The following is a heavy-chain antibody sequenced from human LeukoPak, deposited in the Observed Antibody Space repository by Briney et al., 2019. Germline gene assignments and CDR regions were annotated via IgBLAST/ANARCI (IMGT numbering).Heavy chain of an antibody. J-gene: IGHJ3*02. CDR1: GFTFGDYA. D-gene: IGHD5-24*01. CDR3: TRDRDGYNWVDAFDI. V-gene: IGHV3-49*04. CDR2: IRSKAYGGTP. Sequence: GRSLRLSCTASGFTFGDYAMSWVRQAPGKGLEWVGFIRSKAYGGTPEYAASVKGRFTISRDDSKSIAYLQMNSLKTEDTAVYYCTRDRDGYNWVDAFDIWSQGTMATVSS.